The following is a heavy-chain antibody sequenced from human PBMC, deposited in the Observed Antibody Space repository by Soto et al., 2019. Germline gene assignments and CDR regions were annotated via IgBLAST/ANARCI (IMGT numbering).Heavy chain of an antibody. Sequence: SETLSLTCTVSGGSISSYYWSWIRQPPGKGLEWIGYIYYSGSTNYNPSLKSRVTISVDTSKNQFSLKLSSVTAADTAVYYCARPLMVRGWYWFDPCGQGTLVTVSS. V-gene: IGHV4-59*08. CDR2: IYYSGST. D-gene: IGHD3-10*01. CDR3: ARPLMVRGWYWFDP. J-gene: IGHJ5*02. CDR1: GGSISSYY.